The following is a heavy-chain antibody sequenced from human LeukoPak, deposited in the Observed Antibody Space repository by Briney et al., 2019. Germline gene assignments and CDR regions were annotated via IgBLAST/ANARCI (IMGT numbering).Heavy chain of an antibody. V-gene: IGHV3-64*01. CDR2: ISSNGGST. CDR3: ARGVATVMYFDY. Sequence: GRSLRLSCAASGFTFSSYAMHWVRQAPGKGLEYFSAISSNGGSTYYANSVKGRFTISRDNSKNTLYLQMGSLRAEDMAVYYCARGVATVMYFDYWGQGTLVTVSS. J-gene: IGHJ4*02. D-gene: IGHD4-17*01. CDR1: GFTFSSYA.